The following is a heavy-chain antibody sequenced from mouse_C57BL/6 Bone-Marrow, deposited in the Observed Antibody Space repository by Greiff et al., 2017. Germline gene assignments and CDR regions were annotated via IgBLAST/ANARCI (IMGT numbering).Heavy chain of an antibody. J-gene: IGHJ1*03. CDR2: ISDGGSYT. V-gene: IGHV5-4*01. Sequence: EVHLVESGGGLVKPGGSLKLSCAASGFTFSSYAMSWVRQTPEKRLEWVATISDGGSYTYYPDNVKGRFTISRDNAKNNLYLQMSHLKSEDTAMYYCARDRGTIVTKWYFDVWGTGTTVTVSS. D-gene: IGHD2-5*01. CDR3: ARDRGTIVTKWYFDV. CDR1: GFTFSSYA.